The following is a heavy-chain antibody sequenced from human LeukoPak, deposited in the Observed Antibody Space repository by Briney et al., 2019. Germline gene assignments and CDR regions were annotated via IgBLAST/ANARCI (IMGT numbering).Heavy chain of an antibody. V-gene: IGHV1-2*02. Sequence: ASVKVPCKASGYTFTAYYMHWVRQAPGQGLEWMGWINPTRAGTKYAQKFQDRVTLTRDTSINTAFMELSRLRSDDTAVYYCARGNDNIWGSYPSGFWGQGTLVTVSS. CDR2: INPTRAGT. D-gene: IGHD3-16*02. CDR3: ARGNDNIWGSYPSGF. CDR1: GYTFTAYY. J-gene: IGHJ4*02.